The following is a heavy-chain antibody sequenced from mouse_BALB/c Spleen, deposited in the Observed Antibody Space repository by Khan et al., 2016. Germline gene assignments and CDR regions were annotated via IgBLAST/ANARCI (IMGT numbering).Heavy chain of an antibody. CDR1: GYTFTSYY. J-gene: IGHJ3*01. CDR3: TIEPFAY. Sequence: QVQLQQPGAELVKPGTSVRLSCKASGYTFTSYYMYWVKQRPGQGLEWIGEINPSNGGTNFNEKFKNKATLTVDKSSTTAYMQLSSLTSEDSAVYWCTIEPFAYWGQGTLVTVSA. D-gene: IGHD2-12*01. V-gene: IGHV1S81*02. CDR2: INPSNGGT.